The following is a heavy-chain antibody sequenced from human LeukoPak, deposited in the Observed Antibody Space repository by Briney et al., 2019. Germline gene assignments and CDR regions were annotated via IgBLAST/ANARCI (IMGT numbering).Heavy chain of an antibody. V-gene: IGHV3-23*01. D-gene: IGHD3-22*01. Sequence: GGSLRLSCAASGFTFSSYGMNWVRQAPGKGLEWVSGIGDSGVTTYYADSVKGRFAVSRDNSKNTLYLQMNSLRAEDTAVYYCARGKYDSSPFLQHWGQGTLVTVSS. CDR2: IGDSGVTT. CDR1: GFTFSSYG. J-gene: IGHJ1*01. CDR3: ARGKYDSSPFLQH.